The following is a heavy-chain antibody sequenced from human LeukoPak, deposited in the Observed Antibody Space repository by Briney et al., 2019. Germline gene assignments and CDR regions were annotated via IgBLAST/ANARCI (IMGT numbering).Heavy chain of an antibody. CDR1: GFTLSRYS. CDR2: IISSSSYI. V-gene: IGHV3-21*01. Sequence: PGGSLRLSWAVSGFTLSRYSMNWVRQAPGEGREWVSSIISSSSYIYYAGSVKGPFTISRHNAKNSLYLQMNSLRAEDTAVYYCARVEYYYGSGGYYKPPYWGQATLVTVPA. CDR3: ARVEYYYGSGGYYKPPY. D-gene: IGHD3-10*01. J-gene: IGHJ4*02.